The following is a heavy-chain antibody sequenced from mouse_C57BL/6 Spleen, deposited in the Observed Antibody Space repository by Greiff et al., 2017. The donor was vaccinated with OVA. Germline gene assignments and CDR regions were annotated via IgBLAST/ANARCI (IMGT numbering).Heavy chain of an antibody. D-gene: IGHD1-1*01. J-gene: IGHJ1*03. CDR3: ARDRGSSYRWYFDV. CDR2: ISDGGSYT. V-gene: IGHV5-4*01. Sequence: EVQLVESGGGLVKPGGSLKLSCAASGFTFSSYAMSWVRQTPEKRLEWVATISDGGSYTYYPDNVKGRFTISRDNAKNNLYLQMSHLKSVDTAMYYCARDRGSSYRWYFDVWGTGTTVTVSS. CDR1: GFTFSSYA.